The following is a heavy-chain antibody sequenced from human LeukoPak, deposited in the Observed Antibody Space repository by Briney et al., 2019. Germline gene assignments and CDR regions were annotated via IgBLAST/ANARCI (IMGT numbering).Heavy chain of an antibody. CDR1: GFTFSSYA. CDR3: AKRGITATKEFDY. J-gene: IGHJ4*02. V-gene: IGHV3-23*01. CDR2: ISGSGGST. Sequence: GGSLRLSCAASGFTFSSYAMSWVRQAPGKGLEWVSAISGSGGSTYYADSVKGRFTISRDNSKNTLYLQMNSLTAEDTAVYCCAKRGITATKEFDYWGQGTLVTVSS. D-gene: IGHD1-7*01.